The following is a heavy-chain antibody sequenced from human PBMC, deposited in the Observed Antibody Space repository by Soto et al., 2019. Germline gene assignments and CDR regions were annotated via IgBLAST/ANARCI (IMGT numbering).Heavy chain of an antibody. Sequence: EVQLLDSGGGLVQPGGSLRLSCAASGFTFSNYVMNWVRQAPGKGLDWVSAISASGGSTYYADSVKGRFTISRENSKNTLYLQMSSLRAEDTAVYYCAKGPLGSGYDLDSWGQGTLVTVSS. J-gene: IGHJ4*02. D-gene: IGHD5-12*01. CDR3: AKGPLGSGYDLDS. V-gene: IGHV3-23*01. CDR1: GFTFSNYV. CDR2: ISASGGST.